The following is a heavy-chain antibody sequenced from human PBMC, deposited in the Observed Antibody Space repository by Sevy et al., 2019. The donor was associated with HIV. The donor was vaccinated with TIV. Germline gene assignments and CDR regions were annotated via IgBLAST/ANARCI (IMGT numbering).Heavy chain of an antibody. D-gene: IGHD3-9*01. CDR2: ISTSSGYI. Sequence: GGSLRLSCAASGFTFSNYNINWVRQSPGKGLEWVSFISTSSGYIYYADSVKGRFTISRDNSKNTLYLQMNSLRAEDTAIYFCAKDHDNNWFDPWGQGTLVTVSS. CDR1: GFTFSNYN. CDR3: AKDHDNNWFDP. V-gene: IGHV3-21*04. J-gene: IGHJ5*02.